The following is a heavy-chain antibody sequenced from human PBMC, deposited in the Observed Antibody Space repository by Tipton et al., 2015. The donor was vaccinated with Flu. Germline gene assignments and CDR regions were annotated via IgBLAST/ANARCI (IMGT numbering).Heavy chain of an antibody. CDR2: ISYTGRP. CDR1: DGSITGYY. V-gene: IGHV4-59*01. Sequence: TLSLTCTVSDGSITGYYWSWIRRPPGKGLEYIGFISYTGRPNYNPSLKSRLAISLDASNHQFSLRLRSVSAADSAVYYCVRDGDYSDFEHWGQGTLVSVSS. CDR3: VRDGDYSDFEH. D-gene: IGHD4-17*01. J-gene: IGHJ1*01.